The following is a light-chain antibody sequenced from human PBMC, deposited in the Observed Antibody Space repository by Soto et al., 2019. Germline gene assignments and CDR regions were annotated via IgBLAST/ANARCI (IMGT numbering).Light chain of an antibody. Sequence: ETLMTQSPATLSVSPGERATLSCRASQSVNNNLAWYQQKLGQAPRVLIYGASTRATGIPDRFSGSGSGTDFTLTISRLEPEDFAVYYCQQNDDSPGTFGQGTKVDIK. CDR2: GAS. V-gene: IGKV3-15*01. J-gene: IGKJ1*01. CDR1: QSVNNN. CDR3: QQNDDSPGT.